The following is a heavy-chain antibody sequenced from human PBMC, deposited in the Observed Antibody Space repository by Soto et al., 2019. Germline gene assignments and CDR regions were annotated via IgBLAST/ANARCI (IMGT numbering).Heavy chain of an antibody. CDR3: ARDGIAAAEGYYYGMDV. Sequence: PGGSLRLSCAASGFTFSSYGMHWVRQAPGKGLEWVAVIWYDGSNKYYADSVKGRFTISRDNSKNTLYLQMNSLRAEDTAVYYCARDGIAAAEGYYYGMDVWGQGTTVTVSS. J-gene: IGHJ6*02. CDR2: IWYDGSNK. D-gene: IGHD6-13*01. V-gene: IGHV3-33*01. CDR1: GFTFSSYG.